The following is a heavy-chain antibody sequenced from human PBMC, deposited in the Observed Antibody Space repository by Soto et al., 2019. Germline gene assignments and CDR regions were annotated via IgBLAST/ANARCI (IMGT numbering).Heavy chain of an antibody. CDR3: AVGPGWVVWDYYYGMDV. Sequence: QVQLVQSGAEVKKPGASVKVSCKASGYTFTSYGISWVRQAPGQGLEWMGWISAYNGNTNYAQKLQGRVTMTTDTPTSTAYMELGGLRSDDTAVYYCAVGPGWVVWDYYYGMDVWGQGTTVTVSS. CDR2: ISAYNGNT. D-gene: IGHD3-16*01. V-gene: IGHV1-18*01. CDR1: GYTFTSYG. J-gene: IGHJ6*02.